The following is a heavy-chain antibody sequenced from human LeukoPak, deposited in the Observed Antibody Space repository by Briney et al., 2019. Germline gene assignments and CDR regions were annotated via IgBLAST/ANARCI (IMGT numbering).Heavy chain of an antibody. CDR2: ISSSSSYI. Sequence: PGGSLRLSCAASGFTFSSYSMNWVRQAPGKGLEWVSSISSSSSYIYYADSVKGRFTISRDNAKNSLYLQMNSLRAEDTAVYYCARNRESTVTTGGFYGMDVWGQGTTVTVSS. J-gene: IGHJ6*02. V-gene: IGHV3-21*01. D-gene: IGHD4-17*01. CDR1: GFTFSSYS. CDR3: ARNRESTVTTGGFYGMDV.